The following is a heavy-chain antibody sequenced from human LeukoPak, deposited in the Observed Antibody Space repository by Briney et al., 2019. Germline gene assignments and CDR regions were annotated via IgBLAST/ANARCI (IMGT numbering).Heavy chain of an antibody. CDR1: GGSISSGGYY. J-gene: IGHJ4*02. Sequence: SQTLSLTCTVSGGSISSGGYYWSWIRQHPGKGLEWIGYIYYSGSTYYNPSLKSRVTISVDTSKNQFSLKLSSVTAADTAVYYCARETYYHGSGSYPFDYWGQGTLVTVSS. D-gene: IGHD3-10*01. V-gene: IGHV4-31*03. CDR2: IYYSGST. CDR3: ARETYYHGSGSYPFDY.